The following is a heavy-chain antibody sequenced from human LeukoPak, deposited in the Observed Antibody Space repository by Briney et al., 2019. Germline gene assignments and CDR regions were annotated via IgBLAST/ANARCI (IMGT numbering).Heavy chain of an antibody. CDR2: INTNTGNP. Sequence: ASVKVSCKASGYTFTSYGISWVRQAPGQGLEWMGWINTNTGNPTYAQGFTGRFVFSLDTSVSTAYLQISSLKAEDTAVYYCAVMATILDYWGQGTLVTVSS. D-gene: IGHD5-24*01. CDR3: AVMATILDY. J-gene: IGHJ4*02. V-gene: IGHV7-4-1*02. CDR1: GYTFTSYG.